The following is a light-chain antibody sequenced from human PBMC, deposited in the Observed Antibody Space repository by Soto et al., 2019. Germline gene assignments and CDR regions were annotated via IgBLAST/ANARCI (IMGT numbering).Light chain of an antibody. Sequence: QSVLPQPPSASGTPGQRVTISCSGSSSNIGSNYVYWYQQLPGTAPKLLIYSNNQRPSGVPDRFSGSKAGTSASLALSGLRSEDEADDYCAAWDDSLSGRVFGGGTKLTVL. J-gene: IGLJ3*02. CDR3: AAWDDSLSGRV. CDR2: SNN. V-gene: IGLV1-47*01. CDR1: SSNIGSNY.